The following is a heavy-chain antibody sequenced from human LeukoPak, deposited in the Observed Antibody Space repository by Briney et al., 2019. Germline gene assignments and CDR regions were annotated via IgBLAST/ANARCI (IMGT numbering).Heavy chain of an antibody. CDR2: ISRGSSTI. CDR3: ARECGGDCYNWFDP. CDR1: GFTLSSYT. J-gene: IGHJ5*02. Sequence: GGSLRLSCAASGFTLSSYTMNWVRQAPGKGLEWVAYISRGSSTIYYADSVKGRFTISRDNAKNSLYLQMNSLRDEDTAVYYCARECGGDCYNWFDPWGQGTLVTVSS. V-gene: IGHV3-48*02. D-gene: IGHD2-21*02.